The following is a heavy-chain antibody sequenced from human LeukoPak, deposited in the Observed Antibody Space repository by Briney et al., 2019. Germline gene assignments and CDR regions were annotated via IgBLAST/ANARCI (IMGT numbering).Heavy chain of an antibody. CDR1: GYSIRSGDY. CDR2: IYHSGST. J-gene: IGHJ4*02. CDR3: ARNRSLTTTPGFDH. V-gene: IGHV4-38-2*01. Sequence: PSETLSLTCAVSGYSIRSGDYWGWIRQSPGKGLEWIGSIYHSGSTHYNPSLKSRVTISVDTSKNQFSLMLSSVTAADTAVYLCARNRSLTTTPGFDHWGQGTLVTVSS. D-gene: IGHD4-11*01.